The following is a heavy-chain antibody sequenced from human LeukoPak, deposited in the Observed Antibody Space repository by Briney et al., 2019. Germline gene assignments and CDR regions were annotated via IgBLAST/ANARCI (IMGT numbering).Heavy chain of an antibody. Sequence: GGSLRLSCAASGFSFSFYTLNWVRQAPGKGLEWVSSISDGGSEVYYADPIKGRFAISRDDAKNSLSLEMNSLRVEDTATYYCAKGKFGSYYYYMYVWGKGTTVTVSS. CDR3: AKGKFGSYYYYMYV. D-gene: IGHD3-10*01. CDR2: ISDGGSEV. V-gene: IGHV3-21*06. J-gene: IGHJ6*03. CDR1: GFSFSFYT.